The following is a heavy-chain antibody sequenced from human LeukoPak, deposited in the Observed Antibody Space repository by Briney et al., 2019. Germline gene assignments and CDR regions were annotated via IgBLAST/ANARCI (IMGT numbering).Heavy chain of an antibody. CDR3: TRIIKSGSFDY. CDR2: IKSKTDGGTT. D-gene: IGHD1-26*01. J-gene: IGHJ4*02. Sequence: PGGSLRLSCAASGFTFSSYAMSWVRQAPGKGLEWVGRIKSKTDGGTTDYAAPVKGRFTISRDDSKNTLYVQMNSLKIEDTAVYYCTRIIKSGSFDYWGQGVLVTVSS. V-gene: IGHV3-15*05. CDR1: GFTFSSYA.